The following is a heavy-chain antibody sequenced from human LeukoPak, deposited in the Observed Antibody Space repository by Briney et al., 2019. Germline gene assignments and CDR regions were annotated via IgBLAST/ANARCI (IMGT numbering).Heavy chain of an antibody. J-gene: IGHJ4*02. CDR1: EFTFSSYE. CDR2: ISGSGSAI. V-gene: IGHV3-48*03. Sequence: PGGSLRLSCAASEFTFSSYEMNWVRQAPGKGLEWVSYISGSGSAISYADSVKGRFTISRDNAKNSLYLQMNSLRAEDTAVYYCARGTNADYWGQGTLVTVSS. CDR3: ARGTNADY. D-gene: IGHD2-8*01.